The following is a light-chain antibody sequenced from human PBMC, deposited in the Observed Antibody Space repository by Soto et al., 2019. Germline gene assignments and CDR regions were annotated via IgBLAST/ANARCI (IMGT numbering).Light chain of an antibody. CDR1: QSISSY. CDR3: QQSYSTPPMYT. V-gene: IGKV1-39*01. CDR2: AAS. Sequence: DIQMTQCPSSMSASVGDRVTITCRASQSISSYLNWYQQKPGKAPKLLIYAASSLQSGVPSRFSGSGSGTDFTLTISSLQPEDFATYYCQQSYSTPPMYTFGQGTKLEIK. J-gene: IGKJ2*01.